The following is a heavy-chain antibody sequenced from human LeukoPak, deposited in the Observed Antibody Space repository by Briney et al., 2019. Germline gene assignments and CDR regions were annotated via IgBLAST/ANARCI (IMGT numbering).Heavy chain of an antibody. Sequence: PSETLTLTCAVYGGSFCGYYWSWIRQPPGKGLEWIGEITHNGSTSYNPSLKGRVTISVDTSKNQFSLQLSSVTAADTAVYYCRRVAHSSSWYFFDSWGQGTLVTVSS. CDR3: RRVAHSSSWYFFDS. CDR2: ITHNGST. V-gene: IGHV4-34*01. D-gene: IGHD6-13*01. CDR1: GGSFCGYY. J-gene: IGHJ4*02.